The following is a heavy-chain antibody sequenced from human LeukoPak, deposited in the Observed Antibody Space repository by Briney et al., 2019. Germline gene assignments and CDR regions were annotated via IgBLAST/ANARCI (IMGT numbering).Heavy chain of an antibody. V-gene: IGHV1-2*02. CDR1: GYTFTGYY. D-gene: IGHD6-13*01. Sequence: ASVKVSCKASGYTFTGYYVHWVRQAPGQGLEWKGWINPNSGGTNYAQKFQGRVTMTRDTSINTAYMELSRLKSDDTAIYYCARGPLRAMAAAGTSDYWGQGTLVTVSS. J-gene: IGHJ4*02. CDR3: ARGPLRAMAAAGTSDY. CDR2: INPNSGGT.